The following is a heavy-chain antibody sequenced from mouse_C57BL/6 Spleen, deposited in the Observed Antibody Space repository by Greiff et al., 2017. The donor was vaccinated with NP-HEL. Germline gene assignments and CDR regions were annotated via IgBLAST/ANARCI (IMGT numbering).Heavy chain of an antibody. Sequence: VQLKESGEGLVKPGGSLKLSCAASGFTFSSYAMSWVRQTPEKRLEWVAYISSGGDYIYYADTVKGRFTISRDNARNTLYLQMSSLKSEDTAMYYCTREASYYYGSSQRYYAMDYWGQGTSVTVSS. V-gene: IGHV5-9-1*02. CDR2: ISSGGDYI. D-gene: IGHD1-1*01. J-gene: IGHJ4*01. CDR3: TREASYYYGSSQRYYAMDY. CDR1: GFTFSSYA.